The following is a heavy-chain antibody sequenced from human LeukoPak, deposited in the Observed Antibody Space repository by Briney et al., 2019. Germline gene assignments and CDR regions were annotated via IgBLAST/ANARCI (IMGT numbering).Heavy chain of an antibody. CDR1: GFTFSSYA. CDR2: ISGSGGST. CDR3: AKGVRVCSSTSCLPLKYYYYGMDV. D-gene: IGHD2-2*01. J-gene: IGHJ6*02. V-gene: IGHV3-23*01. Sequence: PGGSLRLSCAASGFTFSSYAMRWVRQAPGKGLKWVSAISGSGGSTYYADSVKGRFTISRDNSKNTLYLQMNSLRAEDTAVYYCAKGVRVCSSTSCLPLKYYYYGMDVWGQGTTVTVSS.